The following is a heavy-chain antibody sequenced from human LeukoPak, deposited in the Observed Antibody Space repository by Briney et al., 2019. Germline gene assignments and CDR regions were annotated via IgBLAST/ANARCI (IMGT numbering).Heavy chain of an antibody. CDR2: IYSGEST. D-gene: IGHD3-22*01. J-gene: IGHJ4*02. Sequence: GGSLRLSCAASGLTVSSNYMSWVRQAPGKGLEWVSIIYSGESTYYADSVKGRFTISRHNSKNTLYLQMNSLRAEDTAVYYCTGTNYYDSSGYYRLDYWGQGTLVTVSS. V-gene: IGHV3-53*04. CDR1: GLTVSSNY. CDR3: TGTNYYDSSGYYRLDY.